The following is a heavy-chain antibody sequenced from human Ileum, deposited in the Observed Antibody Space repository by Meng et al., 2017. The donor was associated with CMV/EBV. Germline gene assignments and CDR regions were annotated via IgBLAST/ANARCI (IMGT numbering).Heavy chain of an antibody. D-gene: IGHD6-13*01. J-gene: IGHJ5*01. CDR2: IHSGGAT. Sequence: EVQLLESGGGLVQPGESLRLSCAASGFTFSNYAMTWVRQAPGKGLEWVSIIHSGGATYYADSVKGRFTISRDNSKNTLYLQMNSLRAEDTAVYYCARDGYSSSWFVTWGHGTLVTVSS. CDR1: GFTFSNYA. V-gene: IGHV3-23*01. CDR3: ARDGYSSSWFVT.